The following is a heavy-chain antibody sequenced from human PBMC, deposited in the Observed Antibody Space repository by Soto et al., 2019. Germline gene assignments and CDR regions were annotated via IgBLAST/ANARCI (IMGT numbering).Heavy chain of an antibody. CDR1: GFTFSSYA. CDR3: AKDQGYDFWSGYYGPPPEDYYYYYGMDV. Sequence: AGGSLRLSCAASGFTFSSYAMSWVRQAPGKGLEWVSAISGSGGSTYYADSVKGRFTISRDNSKNTLYLQMNSLRAEDTAVYYCAKDQGYDFWSGYYGPPPEDYYYYYGMDVWGQGTTVTVSS. V-gene: IGHV3-23*01. D-gene: IGHD3-3*01. CDR2: ISGSGGST. J-gene: IGHJ6*02.